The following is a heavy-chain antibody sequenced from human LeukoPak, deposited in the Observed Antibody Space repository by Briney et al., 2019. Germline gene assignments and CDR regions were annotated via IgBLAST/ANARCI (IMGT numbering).Heavy chain of an antibody. CDR1: GYTFTSYG. CDR3: ARDPGQYYDILTGYYTPYYFDY. J-gene: IGHJ4*02. Sequence: ASVKVSCKASGYTFTSYGISWVRQAPGQGLEWMGWISTYNGDTVYAQKLQGRVTMTADTSTSTAYMEMRSLRSDDTAVYYCARDPGQYYDILTGYYTPYYFDYWGQGTLVTVSS. V-gene: IGHV1-18*01. D-gene: IGHD3-9*01. CDR2: ISTYNGDT.